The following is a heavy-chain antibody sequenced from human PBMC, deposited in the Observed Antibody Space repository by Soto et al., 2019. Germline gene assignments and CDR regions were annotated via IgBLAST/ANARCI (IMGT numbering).Heavy chain of an antibody. CDR3: ARDFGRYLIPNWFDP. CDR2: INPNSGGT. V-gene: IGHV1-2*02. CDR1: GYTFTGYY. J-gene: IGHJ5*02. D-gene: IGHD2-2*02. Sequence: GASVKVSCKASGYTFTGYYMHWVRQAPGQGLEWMGWINPNSGGTNYAQKFQGRVTMTRDTSISTAYMELSRLRSDDTAVYYCARDFGRYLIPNWFDPWGQGTLVTVSS.